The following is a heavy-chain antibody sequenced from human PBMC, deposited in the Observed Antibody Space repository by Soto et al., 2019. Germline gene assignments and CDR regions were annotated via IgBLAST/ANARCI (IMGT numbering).Heavy chain of an antibody. D-gene: IGHD2-15*01. V-gene: IGHV1-69*01. CDR1: GGTFSSYS. J-gene: IGHJ4*02. Sequence: QVQLVQSGAEVKKPGSSVKVSCKASGGTFSSYSINWVRQAPGQGLEWMGEIIPIFGTANYAQKLQGRVTMTAADATSTASMELSSPRSEHAAVHSCARDGASHSGGLDYWGPGARVTVSS. CDR2: IIPIFGTA. CDR3: ARDGASHSGGLDY.